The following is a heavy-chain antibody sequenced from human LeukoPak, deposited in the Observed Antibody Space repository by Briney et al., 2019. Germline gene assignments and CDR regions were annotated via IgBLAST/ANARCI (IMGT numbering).Heavy chain of an antibody. CDR1: GFTFGTYS. D-gene: IGHD3-10*01. J-gene: IGHJ3*01. CDR2: ISSGSNTI. CDR3: TSRGSLTNDAFDF. V-gene: IGHV3-48*01. Sequence: QPGGSLRLSCAASGFTFGTYSMNWVRQAPGKGLEWVSYISSGSNTIYYADSVKGRFTISRDNAKNSLYLQMNSLRTEDTAVYYCTSRGSLTNDAFDFWGQGTMVTVSS.